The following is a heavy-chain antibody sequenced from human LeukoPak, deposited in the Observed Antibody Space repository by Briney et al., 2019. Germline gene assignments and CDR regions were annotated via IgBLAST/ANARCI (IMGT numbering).Heavy chain of an antibody. CDR3: ARDSGSHSFDY. D-gene: IGHD1-26*01. Sequence: ASVKVSCKSSGYXFTTYYMHWVREAPGQGLEWMGIINPSGGSPTYAQKFQGRVTMTRDTSTNTIYMELSSLRSEDTAVYYCARDSGSHSFDYWGQGTLVTVSS. V-gene: IGHV1-46*01. J-gene: IGHJ4*02. CDR1: GYXFTTYY. CDR2: INPSGGSP.